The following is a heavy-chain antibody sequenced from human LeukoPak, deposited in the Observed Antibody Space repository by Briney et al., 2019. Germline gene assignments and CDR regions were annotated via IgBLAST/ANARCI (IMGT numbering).Heavy chain of an antibody. J-gene: IGHJ3*02. CDR1: GFTVSSNY. CDR2: IYSGGST. CDR3: ARAPFSYDSSGDSFDI. D-gene: IGHD3-22*01. Sequence: GGSLRLSCAASGFTVSSNYMSWVRQAPGKGLEWGSVIYSGGSTYYADSLKGRFTVSRDNSKNTLYLQMNSLRAEDTAVYYCARAPFSYDSSGDSFDIWGQGTMVTVSS. V-gene: IGHV3-66*01.